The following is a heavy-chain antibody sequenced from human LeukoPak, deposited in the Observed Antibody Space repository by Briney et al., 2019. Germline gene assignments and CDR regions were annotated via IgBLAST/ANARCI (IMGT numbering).Heavy chain of an antibody. J-gene: IGHJ4*02. V-gene: IGHV1-8*01. CDR3: ARVGERAAIPFPDY. D-gene: IGHD2-2*02. CDR2: MNPNSGNT. CDR1: GYTFTSYD. Sequence: ASVKVSCKASGYTFTSYDINWVRQATGQGLEWMGWMNPNSGNTGYAQKFQGRVTMTRNTSISTAYMELSSLRSEDTAVYYCARVGERAAIPFPDYWGQGTLVTVSS.